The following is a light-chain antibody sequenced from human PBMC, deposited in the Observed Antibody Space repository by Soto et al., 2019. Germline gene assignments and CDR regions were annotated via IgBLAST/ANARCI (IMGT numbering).Light chain of an antibody. CDR1: QSVSNN. V-gene: IGKV3-15*01. J-gene: IGKJ5*01. CDR3: QQYNDWPPIT. Sequence: EIMMTQSPATLSVSPGESATLSCRASQSVSNNLAWYQHKPGQVPRLLIYYASTRATGIPARFSGSGSATDFTLTISSLQSEDFALYYCQQYNDWPPITFGQGTRLEIK. CDR2: YAS.